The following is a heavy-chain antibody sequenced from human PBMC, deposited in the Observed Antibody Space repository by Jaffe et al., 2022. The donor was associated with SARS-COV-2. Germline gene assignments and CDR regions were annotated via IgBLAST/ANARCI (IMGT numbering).Heavy chain of an antibody. V-gene: IGHV3-23*01. Sequence: EVQLLESGGGLVQPGGSLRLSCAASGFTFSSYAMSWVRQAPGKGLEWVSAISGSGGSTYYADSVKGRFTISRDNSKNTLYLQMNSLRAEDTAVYYCAKVGGYCSSTSCSREVGDNPGFDYWGQGTLVTVSS. J-gene: IGHJ4*02. CDR2: ISGSGGST. D-gene: IGHD2-2*03. CDR3: AKVGGYCSSTSCSREVGDNPGFDY. CDR1: GFTFSSYA.